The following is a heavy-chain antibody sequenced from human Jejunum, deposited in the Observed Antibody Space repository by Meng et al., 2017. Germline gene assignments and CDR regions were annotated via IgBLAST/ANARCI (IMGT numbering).Heavy chain of an antibody. V-gene: IGHV3-23*01. CDR1: GFNSNNDA. Sequence: GGSLRLSCDASGFNSNNDAINWVRQAPGKGLEGVLGISGSGATTYYADSVKGRFTISRDNPATMIYVQLNNLRGEDTGVYYCAKGEMAAIMGYVDCWGQGTLVTVSS. J-gene: IGHJ4*02. CDR2: ISGSGATT. CDR3: AKGEMAAIMGYVDC. D-gene: IGHD5-24*01.